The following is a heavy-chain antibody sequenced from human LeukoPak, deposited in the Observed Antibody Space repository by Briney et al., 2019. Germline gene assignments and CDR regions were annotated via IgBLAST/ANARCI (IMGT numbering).Heavy chain of an antibody. V-gene: IGHV4-39*07. J-gene: IGHJ4*02. CDR1: GGSISSSSYY. CDR3: ARVGGAMIVVVSY. CDR2: IYYSGST. D-gene: IGHD3-22*01. Sequence: SETLSLTCTVSGGSISSSSYYWGWIRQPPGKGLEWIGSIYYSGSTYYNPSLKSRVTISVDTSKNQFSLKLSSVTAADTAVYYCARVGGAMIVVVSYWGQGTLVTVSS.